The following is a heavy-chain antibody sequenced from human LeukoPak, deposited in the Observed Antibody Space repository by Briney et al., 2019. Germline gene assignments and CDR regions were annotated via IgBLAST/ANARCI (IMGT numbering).Heavy chain of an antibody. CDR3: ARDRGWRTSGYYLYHFDY. J-gene: IGHJ4*02. CDR1: GFTFTDYF. CDR2: IKHNGGEK. D-gene: IGHD3-22*01. Sequence: GGSLRLSCVAPGFTFTDYFMSWVRQAPGKGLEWVASIKHNGGEKYYVDSVKGRFTISRDNAKNLLYLEMSSLRVEDTAVYYCARDRGWRTSGYYLYHFDYWGQGTLVTFAS. V-gene: IGHV3-7*01.